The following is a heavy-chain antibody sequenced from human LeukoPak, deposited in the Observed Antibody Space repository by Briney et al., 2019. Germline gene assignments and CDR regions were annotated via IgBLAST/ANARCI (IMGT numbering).Heavy chain of an antibody. D-gene: IGHD2-15*01. CDR2: IYYSGST. J-gene: IGHJ4*02. CDR1: GGSICSGGYY. V-gene: IGHV4-31*03. Sequence: SQTLSLTCTVSGGSICSGGYYWSWIRQHPGKGLEWIGYIYYSGSTYYNPSLKSRVTISVDTSKNQFSLKLSSVTAADTAVYYCARVYCSGGSCYTDYWGQGTLVTVSS. CDR3: ARVYCSGGSCYTDY.